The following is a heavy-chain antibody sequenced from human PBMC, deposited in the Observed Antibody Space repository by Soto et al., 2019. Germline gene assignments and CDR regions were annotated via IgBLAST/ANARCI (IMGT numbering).Heavy chain of an antibody. V-gene: IGHV4-34*01. J-gene: IGHJ6*02. D-gene: IGHD3-10*01. CDR3: ARSTMGSRGGMDV. CDR2: INHSGST. CDR1: GGSFIGYY. Sequence: SETLSLTCAVYGGSFIGYYWSWSRQPPGKGLEWIGEINHSGSTNYNPSLKSRVTISVDTSKNQFSLKLSSVTAADTAVCYCARSTMGSRGGMDVWGQGTTVTVSS.